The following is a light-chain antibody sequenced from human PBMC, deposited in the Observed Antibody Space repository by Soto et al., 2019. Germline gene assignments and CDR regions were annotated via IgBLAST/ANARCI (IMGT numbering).Light chain of an antibody. J-gene: IGKJ4*01. CDR1: QSVSSSY. CDR3: QQYGSSPLT. Sequence: EIVLTQSPGTLSLSPGERATLSCRASQSVSSSYLAWYQQKPSQAPRLLIYDASSRATGIADRFSGSGSGTDFTLIISRLEPEDFAVYYCQQYGSSPLTFGGGTKVEIK. CDR2: DAS. V-gene: IGKV3-20*01.